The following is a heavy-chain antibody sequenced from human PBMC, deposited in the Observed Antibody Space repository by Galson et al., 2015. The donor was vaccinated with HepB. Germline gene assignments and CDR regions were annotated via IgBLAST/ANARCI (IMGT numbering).Heavy chain of an antibody. CDR2: INPSGGST. Sequence: SVKVSCKASGYTFTSYHMHWVRQAPGQGLEWTGIINPSGGSTSYAQKFQGRVTMTRDTSTSTVYMELSSLRSEDTAVYYCAREEAVTTHVARGDGGYYGMDVWGQGTTVTVSS. CDR1: GYTFTSYH. CDR3: AREEAVTTHVARGDGGYYGMDV. D-gene: IGHD4-17*01. V-gene: IGHV1-46*01. J-gene: IGHJ6*02.